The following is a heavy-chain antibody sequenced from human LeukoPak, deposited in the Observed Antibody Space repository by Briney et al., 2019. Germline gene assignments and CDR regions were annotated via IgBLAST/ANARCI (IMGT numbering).Heavy chain of an antibody. J-gene: IGHJ4*02. CDR3: ARGALTYYYDSSGYQNFDY. CDR2: IYTSGST. D-gene: IGHD3-22*01. V-gene: IGHV4-4*07. CDR1: GGSISSYY. Sequence: SETLSLTCTVSGGSISSYYWSWIRQPAGKGLEWIGRIYTSGSTNYNPSLKSRVTISVDTSKNQFSLKLSSVTAADTAVYYCARGALTYYYDSSGYQNFDYWGQGTLVTVSS.